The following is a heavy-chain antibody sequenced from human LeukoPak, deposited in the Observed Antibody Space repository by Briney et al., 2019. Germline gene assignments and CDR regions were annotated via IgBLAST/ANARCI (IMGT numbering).Heavy chain of an antibody. D-gene: IGHD4-23*01. CDR3: ASSPPYGGNALPDY. Sequence: ASVKVSCKASGGTFSNYAASWVRQAPGQGLEWMGIINPSGGSTSYAQKFQGRVTMTRDTSTSTVYMELSSLRSEDTAVYYCASSPPYGGNALPDYWGQGTLVTVSS. J-gene: IGHJ4*02. V-gene: IGHV1-46*01. CDR2: INPSGGST. CDR1: GGTFSNYA.